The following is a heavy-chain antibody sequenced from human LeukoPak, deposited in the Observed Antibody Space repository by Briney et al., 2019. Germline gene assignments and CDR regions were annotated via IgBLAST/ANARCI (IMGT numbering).Heavy chain of an antibody. CDR3: AREQVLNPGNWFDP. Sequence: SETPSLTCTVSGGSISSSSYYWGWIRQPPGKGLEWIGSIYYSGSTYYNPSLKSRVTISVDTSKNQFSLKLSSVTAADTAVYYCAREQVLNPGNWFDPWGQGTLVTVSS. V-gene: IGHV4-39*07. J-gene: IGHJ5*02. CDR2: IYYSGST. D-gene: IGHD1-14*01. CDR1: GGSISSSSYY.